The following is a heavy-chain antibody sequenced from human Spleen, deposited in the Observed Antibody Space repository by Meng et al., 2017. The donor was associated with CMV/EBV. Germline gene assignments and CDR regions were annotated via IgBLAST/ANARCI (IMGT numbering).Heavy chain of an antibody. Sequence: FTFSSYSMNWVRQAPGKGLEWVSSISSSSSYIYYVDSVKGRFTISRDNAKNSLYLQMNSLRAEDTAVYYCARLGLGYCSSTSCYQNYWGQGTLVTVSS. CDR3: ARLGLGYCSSTSCYQNY. CDR1: FTFSSYS. J-gene: IGHJ4*02. D-gene: IGHD2-2*01. CDR2: ISSSSSYI. V-gene: IGHV3-21*01.